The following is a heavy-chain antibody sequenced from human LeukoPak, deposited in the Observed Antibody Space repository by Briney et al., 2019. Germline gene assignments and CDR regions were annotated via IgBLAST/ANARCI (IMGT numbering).Heavy chain of an antibody. CDR1: GGTFSSYA. CDR3: ARDPEYSSSSDDGDY. D-gene: IGHD6-6*01. Sequence: SVKVSCKASGGTFSSYAISWVRQAPGQGLEWMGGIIPIFGTANYAQKFQGRVTITTDESTSTAYMELSSLRSEDTAVYFCARDPEYSSSSDDGDYWGQGTLVTVSS. V-gene: IGHV1-69*05. CDR2: IIPIFGTA. J-gene: IGHJ4*02.